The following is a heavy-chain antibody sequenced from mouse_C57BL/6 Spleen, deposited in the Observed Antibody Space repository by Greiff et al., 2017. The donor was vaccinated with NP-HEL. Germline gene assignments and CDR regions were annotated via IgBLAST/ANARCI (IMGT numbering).Heavy chain of an antibody. CDR1: GYSITSGYY. CDR3: ARNGYYKGDAMDY. V-gene: IGHV3-6*01. CDR2: ISYDGSN. J-gene: IGHJ4*01. D-gene: IGHD2-3*01. Sequence: EVKLVESGPGLVKPSQSLSLTCSVTGYSITSGYYWNWIRQFPGNKLEWMGYISYDGSNNYNPSLKNRISITRDTSKNQFFLKLNSVTTEDTATYYCARNGYYKGDAMDYWGQGTSVTVSS.